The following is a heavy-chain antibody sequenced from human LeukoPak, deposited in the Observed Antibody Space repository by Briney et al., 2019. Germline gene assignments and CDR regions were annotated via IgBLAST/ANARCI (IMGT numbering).Heavy chain of an antibody. CDR1: GYTLTPYY. CDR3: ARGYCSGGTCYLVENWLDP. V-gene: IGHV1-2*06. Sequence: ASVKVSCKASGYTLTPYYIYWVRQAPGQGIEWMGRINPNSGGTDYAQNFHGRVTMTRDTSISTAYMELSRLRSDDTAVYYCARGYCSGGTCYLVENWLDPWGQGTLVTVSS. CDR2: INPNSGGT. D-gene: IGHD2-15*01. J-gene: IGHJ5*02.